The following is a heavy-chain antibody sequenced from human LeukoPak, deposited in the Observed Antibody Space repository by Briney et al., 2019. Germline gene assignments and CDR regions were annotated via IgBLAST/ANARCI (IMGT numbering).Heavy chain of an antibody. CDR3: ARGAATGTFDM. CDR1: GYNFIMNG. J-gene: IGHJ3*02. CDR2: ISGYGNT. D-gene: IGHD3-10*01. Sequence: ASVKVSCKASGYNFIMNGISWVRQAPGQGLEWMGWISGYGNTKSAEKVQGRVTIKTDTSTSTAYMELRSLRSDDTAMYYCARGAATGTFDMWGQGTMVTVSP. V-gene: IGHV1-18*01.